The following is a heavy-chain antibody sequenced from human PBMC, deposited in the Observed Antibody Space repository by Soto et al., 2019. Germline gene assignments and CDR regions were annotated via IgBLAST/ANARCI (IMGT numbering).Heavy chain of an antibody. V-gene: IGHV4-61*01. CDR2: IYYTGSS. CDR1: GGSVSSGNYY. CDR3: ACAVYCSGGICSFDP. J-gene: IGHJ5*02. Sequence: QVQLQESGPGLVKPSETLSLTCTVSGGSVSSGNYYWSWIRQPPGKGLEWIGFIYYTGSSSYNPSPKSRVIMSLAKSNNQFALKLTSFNDEDTPVYYCACAVYCSGGICSFDPLGQGTMVTVSS. D-gene: IGHD2-15*01.